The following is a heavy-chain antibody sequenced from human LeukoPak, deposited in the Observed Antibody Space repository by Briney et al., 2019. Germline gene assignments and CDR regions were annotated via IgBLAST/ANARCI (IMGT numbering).Heavy chain of an antibody. V-gene: IGHV4-34*01. J-gene: IGHJ6*03. D-gene: IGHD2-15*01. Sequence: SETLSLTCAVYGGSFSGYYWSWIRQPPGKGLEWIGEINHSGSTNYNPSLKSRVTISVDTSKNQFSLKLSSVTAADTAVYYCARKGFGYCSGGSCYTPLYYYYYMDVWGKGTTVTVSS. CDR2: INHSGST. CDR3: ARKGFGYCSGGSCYTPLYYYYYMDV. CDR1: GGSFSGYY.